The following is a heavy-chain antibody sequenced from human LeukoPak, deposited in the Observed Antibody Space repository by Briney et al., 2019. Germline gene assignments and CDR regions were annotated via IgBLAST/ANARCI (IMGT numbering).Heavy chain of an antibody. V-gene: IGHV4-59*01. J-gene: IGHJ3*02. Sequence: SETLSLTCTVSGGSISSYYWNWIRQPPGKGLEWIGYIYYSGSTNYNPSLKSRVTISVDTSKNQFSLKLSSVTAADTAVYYCARVGDLDYYGSGPAFDIWGQGTMVTLSS. D-gene: IGHD3-10*01. CDR1: GGSISSYY. CDR3: ARVGDLDYYGSGPAFDI. CDR2: IYYSGST.